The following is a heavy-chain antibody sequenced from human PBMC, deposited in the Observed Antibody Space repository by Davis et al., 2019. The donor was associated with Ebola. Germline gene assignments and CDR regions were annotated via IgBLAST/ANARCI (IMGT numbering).Heavy chain of an antibody. D-gene: IGHD3-22*01. Sequence: GSLRLSCAASGFTLRSYNMNWVRQAPGKGLEWVSSISSSSSTIYYADSVKGRFTISRDNAKNSLYLQMNSLRAEDTAVYYCARNTYYYDSSGYGFDYWGQGTLVTVSS. CDR3: ARNTYYYDSSGYGFDY. J-gene: IGHJ4*02. CDR2: ISSSSSTI. CDR1: GFTLRSYN. V-gene: IGHV3-48*01.